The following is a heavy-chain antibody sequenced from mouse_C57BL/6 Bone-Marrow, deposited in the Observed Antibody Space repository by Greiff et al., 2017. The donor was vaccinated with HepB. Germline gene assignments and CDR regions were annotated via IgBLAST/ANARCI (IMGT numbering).Heavy chain of an antibody. CDR1: GYNFTSYD. CDR3: ARNYGSIYRFAY. CDR2: IYPGDGST. J-gene: IGHJ3*01. Sequence: QVQLQQSGPELVKPGASVKLSCKASGYNFTSYDINWVKQRPGQGLEWIGWIYPGDGSTKYNEKFKGKATLTVDTSSSTAYMELNSLTSEDSAVYFCARNYGSIYRFAYWGQGTLVTVSA. D-gene: IGHD1-1*01. V-gene: IGHV1-85*01.